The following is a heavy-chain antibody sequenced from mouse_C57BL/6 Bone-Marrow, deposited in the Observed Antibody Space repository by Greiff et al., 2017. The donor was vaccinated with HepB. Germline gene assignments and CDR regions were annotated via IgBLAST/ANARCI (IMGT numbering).Heavy chain of an antibody. Sequence: QVQLPQSGAELARPGASVNLSCKASGYTFTSYGISWVKQRTGHGLEWIGEIYPRSGNTYYNEKLKGKATLTADKSSRTAYMELRSLITEDSAVYFCGRGDYYGNPYWVQGTTLTGSS. D-gene: IGHD1-1*01. J-gene: IGHJ2*01. CDR2: IYPRSGNT. CDR1: GYTFTSYG. V-gene: IGHV1-81*01. CDR3: GRGDYYGNPY.